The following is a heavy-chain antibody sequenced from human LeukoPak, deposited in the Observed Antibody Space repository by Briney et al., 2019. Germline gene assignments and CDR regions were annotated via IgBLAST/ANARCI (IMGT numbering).Heavy chain of an antibody. Sequence: GGTLRLSCAASGFTFSSYGMSWVRQAPGKGLEWVSAISGSGGSTYYADSVKGRFTISRDNSKNTLYLQMNSLRAEDTAVYYCAIDWSYFDYWGQGTLVTVSS. CDR3: AIDWSYFDY. J-gene: IGHJ4*02. D-gene: IGHD2-8*02. V-gene: IGHV3-23*01. CDR2: ISGSGGST. CDR1: GFTFSSYG.